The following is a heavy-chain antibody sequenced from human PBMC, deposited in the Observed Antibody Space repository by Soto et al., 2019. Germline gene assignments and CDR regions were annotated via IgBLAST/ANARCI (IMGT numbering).Heavy chain of an antibody. Sequence: GSLRLSCLVSGFTVGRHDMAWVRQAPGKGLEWASIIQSGGATYYPDSAQGRFTISRDNSKNTVYLQMNSLRVEDTGVYSCVRVLYDSGVVDFWGQGSLITVS. J-gene: IGHJ4*02. CDR2: IQSGGAT. D-gene: IGHD5-12*01. V-gene: IGHV3-53*01. CDR1: GFTVGRHD. CDR3: VRVLYDSGVVDF.